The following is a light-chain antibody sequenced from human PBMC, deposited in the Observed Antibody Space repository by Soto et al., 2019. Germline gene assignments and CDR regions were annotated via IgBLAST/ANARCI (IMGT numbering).Light chain of an antibody. CDR2: GAS. J-gene: IGKJ1*01. V-gene: IGKV3-20*01. CDR3: QHYGNSLWT. CDR1: QSVSSSY. Sequence: EIVLAQSPATLSLSPGDRATLSCGASQSVSSSYLAWYQQKPGQAPRLLIYGASTRATGIPARFSGSGSGTEFTLTISSLQSEDFAVYFCQHYGNSLWTFGQGTKVDIK.